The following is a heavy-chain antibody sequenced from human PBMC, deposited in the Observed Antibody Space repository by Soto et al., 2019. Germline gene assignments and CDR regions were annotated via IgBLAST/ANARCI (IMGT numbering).Heavy chain of an antibody. CDR1: GFAFSGNW. Sequence: GGSLRLPCGAFGFAFSGNWMSGARQAPGKGLEWVANIKQDGSENYFVDSVKGRFTISRDNAKNSLYLQMNSLKTDDTAVYYCARRGRRSGNYADAFDIWGQGTMVTV. CDR2: IKQDGSEN. CDR3: ARRGRRSGNYADAFDI. D-gene: IGHD1-26*01. J-gene: IGHJ3*02. V-gene: IGHV3-7*03.